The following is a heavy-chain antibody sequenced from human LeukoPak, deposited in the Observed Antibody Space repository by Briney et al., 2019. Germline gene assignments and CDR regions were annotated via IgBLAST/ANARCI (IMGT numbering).Heavy chain of an antibody. Sequence: PSETLSLTCAVSGVSFSSYYWSWIRQPPGQGLEWIGVTNHSGSTNYNPSLKSRLTISIDTSQKHFSLKLRSVNAADPGVYDCARAPVRVGEVGKYFDFWGQGTLVIVSS. D-gene: IGHD1-26*01. CDR3: ARAPVRVGEVGKYFDF. J-gene: IGHJ4*02. V-gene: IGHV4-34*01. CDR1: GVSFSSYY. CDR2: TNHSGST.